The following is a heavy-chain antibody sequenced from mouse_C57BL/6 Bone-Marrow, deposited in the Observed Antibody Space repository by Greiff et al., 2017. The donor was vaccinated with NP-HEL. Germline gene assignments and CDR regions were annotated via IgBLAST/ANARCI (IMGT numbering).Heavy chain of an antibody. J-gene: IGHJ2*01. Sequence: VQLVESGGYLVKPGGSLKLSCAASGFTFSSYGMSWVRQTPDKRLEWVATISSGGSYTYYPDSVKGRFTISRDNAKNTLYLQMSSLKSEDTAMYYCARHYYSNYFDYWGQGTTLTVSS. D-gene: IGHD2-5*01. CDR2: ISSGGSYT. CDR3: ARHYYSNYFDY. V-gene: IGHV5-6*01. CDR1: GFTFSSYG.